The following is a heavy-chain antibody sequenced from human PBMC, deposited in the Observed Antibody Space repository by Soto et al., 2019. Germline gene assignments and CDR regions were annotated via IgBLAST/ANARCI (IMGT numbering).Heavy chain of an antibody. J-gene: IGHJ3*02. V-gene: IGHV4-39*01. CDR1: GGSISSSSYY. CDR2: IYYSGST. Sequence: ASETLSLTCTVSGGSISSSSYYWGWIRQPPGKGLEWIGSIYYSGSTYYNPSLKSRVTISVDTSKNQFSLKLSSVTAADTAVYYCARQVFVLRFLEWLYPDAFDIWGQGTMVTVS. CDR3: ARQVFVLRFLEWLYPDAFDI. D-gene: IGHD3-3*01.